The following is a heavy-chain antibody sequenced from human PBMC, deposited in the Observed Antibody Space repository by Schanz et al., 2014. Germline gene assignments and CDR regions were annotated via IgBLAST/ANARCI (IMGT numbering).Heavy chain of an antibody. D-gene: IGHD6-13*01. CDR1: GGTFNSYT. V-gene: IGHV1-69*02. CDR2: IIPILGIA. CDR3: ASSGAGYSSSWDFDY. J-gene: IGHJ4*02. Sequence: QVQLVQSGAEVKKPGASVKVSCKASGGTFNSYTINWVRQAPGQGLEWMGRIIPILGIANYAQNFQGRVTITADKSTSTAYMELSSLRSEDTAVYYCASSGAGYSSSWDFDYWGQGTLVTVSS.